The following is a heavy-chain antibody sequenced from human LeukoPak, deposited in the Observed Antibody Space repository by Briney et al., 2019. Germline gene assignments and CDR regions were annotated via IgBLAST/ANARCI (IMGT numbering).Heavy chain of an antibody. V-gene: IGHV3-74*01. Sequence: QAGGSLRLSCAASGFTFSSYWMHWVRQAPGKGLVWVSRINGDGSGTSYAASVKGRFTISRDNAKNTLYLQMNSLRAEDTAVYYCAGRSREFDPWGQGTLVTVSS. J-gene: IGHJ5*02. D-gene: IGHD5-24*01. CDR2: INGDGSGT. CDR3: AGRSREFDP. CDR1: GFTFSSYW.